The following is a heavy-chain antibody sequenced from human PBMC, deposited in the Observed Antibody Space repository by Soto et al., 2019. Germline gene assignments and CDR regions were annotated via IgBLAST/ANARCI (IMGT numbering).Heavy chain of an antibody. Sequence: GGSLRLSCAASGFTFSSYAMSWVRQAPGKGLEWVSAISGSGGSTYYADSVKGRFTISRDNSKNTLYLQMNSLRAEDTAVYYCAKDLLRMVLGVIKGGGVLDYWGQGTLVTVSS. CDR1: GFTFSSYA. CDR2: ISGSGGST. J-gene: IGHJ4*02. V-gene: IGHV3-23*01. D-gene: IGHD3-10*01. CDR3: AKDLLRMVLGVIKGGGVLDY.